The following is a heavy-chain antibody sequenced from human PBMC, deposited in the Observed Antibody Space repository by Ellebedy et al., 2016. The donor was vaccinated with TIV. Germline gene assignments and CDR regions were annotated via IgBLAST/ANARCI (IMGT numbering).Heavy chain of an antibody. D-gene: IGHD5-12*01. J-gene: IGHJ6*02. Sequence: GESLKISCAASGFTFSSYAMSWVRQAPGKGLEWVSAISGSGGSTYYADSVKGRFTISRDNSKNTLYLQMNSLRAEDTALYYCAKDRGSGYDSLYYYGMDVWGQGTTVTVSS. CDR1: GFTFSSYA. CDR2: ISGSGGST. V-gene: IGHV3-23*01. CDR3: AKDRGSGYDSLYYYGMDV.